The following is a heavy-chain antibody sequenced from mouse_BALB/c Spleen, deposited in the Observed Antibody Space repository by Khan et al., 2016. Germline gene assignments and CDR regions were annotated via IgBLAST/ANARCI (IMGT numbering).Heavy chain of an antibody. CDR3: GGSSFAD. D-gene: IGHD1-1*01. CDR2: IDPANGNT. J-gene: IGHJ3*01. Sequence: VQLQQSGAELVKPGASVKLSCTASGFNIKDTYMHWVKQRPEQGLEWIGRIDPANGNTKYDPKFQGKATITADTSSNPAYLQLSSVTSEDTAGYYCGGSSFADWGRGTLVTVSA. CDR1: GFNIKDTY. V-gene: IGHV14-3*02.